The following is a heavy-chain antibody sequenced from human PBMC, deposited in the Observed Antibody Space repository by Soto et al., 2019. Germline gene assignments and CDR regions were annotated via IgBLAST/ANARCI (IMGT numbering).Heavy chain of an antibody. Sequence: QVQLVQSGAEVKKPGASVKVSCKASGYTFTSYGISWVRQAPGQGLEWMGWISAYNGNTNYAQKLQGRVTMTTDTSTSTAYMELRSLRSDDTAVYYCARSLPRVVVINRYYYYGMDVWGQGTTVTVSS. V-gene: IGHV1-18*01. D-gene: IGHD3-22*01. CDR1: GYTFTSYG. CDR3: ARSLPRVVVINRYYYYGMDV. CDR2: ISAYNGNT. J-gene: IGHJ6*02.